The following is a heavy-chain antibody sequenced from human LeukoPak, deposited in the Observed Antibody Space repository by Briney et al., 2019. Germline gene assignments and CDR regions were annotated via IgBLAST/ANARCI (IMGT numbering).Heavy chain of an antibody. J-gene: IGHJ5*02. V-gene: IGHV4-34*01. CDR1: GGSFSGYY. D-gene: IGHD1-20*01. Sequence: PSETLSLTCAVYGGSFSGYYWSWISQPPGKGLEWIGEINHSGSTNYNPSLKSRVTISVDTSKNQFSLKLSSVTAADTAVYYCARTSRITGNRRMGRIGYNWFDPWGQGTLVTVSS. CDR3: ARTSRITGNRRMGRIGYNWFDP. CDR2: INHSGST.